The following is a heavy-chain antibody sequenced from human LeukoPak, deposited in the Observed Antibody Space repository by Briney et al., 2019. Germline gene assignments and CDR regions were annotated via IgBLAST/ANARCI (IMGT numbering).Heavy chain of an antibody. Sequence: ASVRVSCTASGYTFTSFDINWVRQAPGQGLEWLGWMTTNSGQTGYAQKFQGRVTLTRDTSTSTAYMELSSLTSEDTAVYYCARNEYATGWFDHWGQGTVVTVSS. D-gene: IGHD2-2*01. CDR2: MTTNSGQT. V-gene: IGHV1-8*01. J-gene: IGHJ5*02. CDR1: GYTFTSFD. CDR3: ARNEYATGWFDH.